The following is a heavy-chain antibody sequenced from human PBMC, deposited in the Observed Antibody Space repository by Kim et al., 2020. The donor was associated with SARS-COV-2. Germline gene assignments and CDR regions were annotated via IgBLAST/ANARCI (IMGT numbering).Heavy chain of an antibody. CDR1: GYSFTSYW. Sequence: GESLKISCKGSGYSFTSYWIGWVRQMPGKGLEWMGIIYPGDSDTRYSPSFQGQVTISADKSISTAYLQWSSLKASDTAMYYCALTTHYYYYGMDVWGQGTTVTVSS. D-gene: IGHD4-4*01. J-gene: IGHJ6*02. CDR2: IYPGDSDT. V-gene: IGHV5-51*01. CDR3: ALTTHYYYYGMDV.